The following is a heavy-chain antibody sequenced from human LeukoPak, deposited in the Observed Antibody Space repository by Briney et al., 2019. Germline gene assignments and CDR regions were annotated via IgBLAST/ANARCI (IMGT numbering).Heavy chain of an antibody. V-gene: IGHV4-59*01. CDR3: ARVSCSSTSCPRRDALDV. CDR2: IYYSGST. Sequence: NPSETLSLTCTVSGASIRSYYWSWVRQPPGKGLEWIGYIYYSGSTNYNPSLKSRVTISLDTSKNQFSLNLTSVTTADTAVYYCARVSCSSTSCPRRDALDVWGQGTMVTVSS. CDR1: GASIRSYY. J-gene: IGHJ3*01. D-gene: IGHD2-2*01.